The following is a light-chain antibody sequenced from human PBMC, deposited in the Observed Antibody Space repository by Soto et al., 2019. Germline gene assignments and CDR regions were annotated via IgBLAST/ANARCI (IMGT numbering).Light chain of an antibody. CDR3: QQYNDWPLT. Sequence: EIVMTQSPATLSVSPGERATLSCRAGQGVSRDLAWYQQKPGQAPRLLIYDISTRATGIPTRFSGSGSGTEFTLTISSLQSEDFAVYYCQQYNDWPLTFGGGTKVDIK. V-gene: IGKV3D-15*01. CDR2: DIS. CDR1: QGVSRD. J-gene: IGKJ4*01.